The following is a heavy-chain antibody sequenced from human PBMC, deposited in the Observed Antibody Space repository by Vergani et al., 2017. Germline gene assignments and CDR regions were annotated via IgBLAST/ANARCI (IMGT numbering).Heavy chain of an antibody. V-gene: IGHV3-74*02. CDR1: GFTFSSYW. D-gene: IGHD6-13*01. Sequence: EVQLLESGGGLVQPGESLRLSCTASGFTFSSYWMHWVRQAPGKGLLWVSRISSDGSSTHYAASVKGLFTISRDNAKNTLYLQLNSLRAEDTGVYYWARGAGTPFDYWGQGTLVTVSS. CDR2: ISSDGSST. CDR3: ARGAGTPFDY. J-gene: IGHJ4*02.